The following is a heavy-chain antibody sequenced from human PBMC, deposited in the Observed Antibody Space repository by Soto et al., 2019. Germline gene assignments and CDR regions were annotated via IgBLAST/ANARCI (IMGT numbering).Heavy chain of an antibody. V-gene: IGHV1-69*01. CDR2: IIPIFGTA. CDR3: ARPDCSGGSCYRSGAFDI. Sequence: QVQLVQSGAEVKKPGSSVKVSCKASGGTFSSYAISWVRQAPGQGLEWMGGIIPIFGTANYAQKFQGRVTITADESTSTAYMELRSLRSEDTAVYYCARPDCSGGSCYRSGAFDIWGQGTMVTVSS. J-gene: IGHJ3*02. D-gene: IGHD2-15*01. CDR1: GGTFSSYA.